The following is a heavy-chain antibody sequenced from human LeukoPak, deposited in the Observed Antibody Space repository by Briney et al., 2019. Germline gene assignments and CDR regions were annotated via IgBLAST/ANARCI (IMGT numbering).Heavy chain of an antibody. V-gene: IGHV1-69-2*01. CDR2: VDPEDGET. J-gene: IGHJ4*02. CDR1: GYTFTDYY. D-gene: IGHD6-19*01. CDR3: ATGSPYSSGRDY. Sequence: GASVKVSCKVSGYTFTDYYMHWVQQAPGKGLEWMGLVDPEDGETIYAEKFQGRVTITADTSTDTAYMELSSLRPEDTAVYYCATGSPYSSGRDYWGQGTLVTVSS.